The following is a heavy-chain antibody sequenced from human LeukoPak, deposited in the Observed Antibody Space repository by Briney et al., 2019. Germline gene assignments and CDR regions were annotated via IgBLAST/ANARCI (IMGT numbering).Heavy chain of an antibody. J-gene: IGHJ4*02. CDR3: ARDTYGSDY. CDR2: ISYDGSNK. CDR1: GFIFSNYA. Sequence: GRSLRLSCAASGFIFSNYAMHWVRQAPGKGLEWLIFISYDGSNKYYADSVKGRFTISRDNSKNTLYLQMNSLRAEDTAVYYCARDTYGSDYWGLGTLVTVSS. D-gene: IGHD3-10*01. V-gene: IGHV3-30*04.